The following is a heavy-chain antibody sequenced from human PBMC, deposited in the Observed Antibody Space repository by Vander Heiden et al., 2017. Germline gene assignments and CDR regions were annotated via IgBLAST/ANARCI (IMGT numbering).Heavy chain of an antibody. CDR3: ARDFANGEFVVIVAATLDY. J-gene: IGHJ4*02. Sequence: QVQLVQSVGCVVHPGRSLRLSCAASGFTFGTYTMHWVRQAPGKGLEWVAVVSYDGSNKYYADSVKRRFTISRDNSKNTLYLQMNSLTDEDTAVYYCARDFANGEFVVIVAATLDYWGQGTLVTVSS. D-gene: IGHD2-15*01. CDR2: VSYDGSNK. V-gene: IGHV3-30-3*01. CDR1: GFTFGTYT.